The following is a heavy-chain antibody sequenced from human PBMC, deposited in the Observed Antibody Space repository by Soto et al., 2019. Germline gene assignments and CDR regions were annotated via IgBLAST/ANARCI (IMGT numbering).Heavy chain of an antibody. D-gene: IGHD1-1*01. Sequence: QVQLVESGGNMVQPGRALRLCWAASGFTFGNNSMHWLLHAACTGLECVAQIWLERNNQYYTDSVKGRVTISRDNLKNTVYLQMGSLRADDRAVSYCARDGPQLAPYAMVVLGQGTTVIVSS. V-gene: IGHV3-33*01. CDR1: GFTFGNNS. J-gene: IGHJ6*02. CDR2: IWLERNNQ. CDR3: ARDGPQLAPYAMVV.